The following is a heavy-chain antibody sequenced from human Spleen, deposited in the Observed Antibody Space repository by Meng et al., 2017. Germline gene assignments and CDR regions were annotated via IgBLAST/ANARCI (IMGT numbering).Heavy chain of an antibody. CDR2: IWYDESNK. CDR1: GFTFSSYG. J-gene: IGHJ5*02. V-gene: IGHV3-33*01. D-gene: IGHD3-10*01. CDR3: ARDLPKSGSGSYYNGDA. Sequence: GESLKISCAASGFTFSSYGMHWVRQAPGKGLEWVAVIWYDESNKYYADSVKGRFTISRDNSKNTLYLQMNSLRAEDTAVYYCARDLPKSGSGSYYNGDAWGQGTLVTVSS.